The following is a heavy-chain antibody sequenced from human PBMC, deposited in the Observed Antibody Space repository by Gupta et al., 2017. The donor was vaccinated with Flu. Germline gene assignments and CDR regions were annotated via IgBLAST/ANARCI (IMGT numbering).Heavy chain of an antibody. CDR2: MFYSGTA. V-gene: IGHV4-59*01. CDR1: GGSIRGYY. Sequence: QVQLQESGPGLVKPSETLSLTCTVSGGSIRGYYWGWIRQPPGKTLEWIGHMFYSGTANYNPNPSLNSRVTISVDTSKNQFSLRLGSVTAADTAVYYCARGFCLNGACYSHFDYWGQGALVTVSS. D-gene: IGHD2-8*01. J-gene: IGHJ4*02. CDR3: ARGFCLNGACYSHFDY.